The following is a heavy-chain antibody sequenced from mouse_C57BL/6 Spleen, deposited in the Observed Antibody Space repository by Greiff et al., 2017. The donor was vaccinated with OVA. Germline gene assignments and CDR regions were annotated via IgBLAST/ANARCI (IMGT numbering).Heavy chain of an antibody. CDR2: INPSNGGT. V-gene: IGHV1-53*01. J-gene: IGHJ3*01. Sequence: QVQLQQPGTELVKPGASVKLSCKASGYTFTSYWMHWVTQRPGQGLAWIGNINPSNGGTNYTEKFKSKATLTVDQSSSTAYMQLSSLTSEDSAVYYCARSVAYWGQGTLVTVAA. CDR1: GYTFTSYW. CDR3: ARSVAY.